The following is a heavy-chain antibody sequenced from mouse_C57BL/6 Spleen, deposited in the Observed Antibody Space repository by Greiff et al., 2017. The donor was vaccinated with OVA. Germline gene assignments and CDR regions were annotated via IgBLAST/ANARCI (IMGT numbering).Heavy chain of an antibody. CDR2: IDPNSGST. D-gene: IGHD2-5*01. J-gene: IGHJ4*01. V-gene: IGHV1-72*01. Sequence: VQLQQPGAELVKPGASVKLSCKASGYNFTSYWMHWVKQRPGRGLEWIGRIDPNSGSTKYNEKFKSKATLTVDKPSSTAYMQLSSLTSEDSAVYYCASSYYSNYVYAMDYWGQVTSVTVSS. CDR1: GYNFTSYW. CDR3: ASSYYSNYVYAMDY.